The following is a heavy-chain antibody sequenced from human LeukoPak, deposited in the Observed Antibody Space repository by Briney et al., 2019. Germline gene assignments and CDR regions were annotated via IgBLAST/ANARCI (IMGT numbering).Heavy chain of an antibody. CDR2: IYTSGST. V-gene: IGHV4-61*02. J-gene: IGHJ6*03. CDR3: ASLYRAGYYMDV. Sequence: PSQTLSLTGTVPGGSISSGSYYWSWIRQPAGKGLEWIGRIYTSGSTNYNPSLKSRVTISVDTSKNQFSLKLSSVTAADTAVYYCASLYRAGYYMDVWDKGTTVTVSS. D-gene: IGHD6-19*01. CDR1: GGSISSGSYY.